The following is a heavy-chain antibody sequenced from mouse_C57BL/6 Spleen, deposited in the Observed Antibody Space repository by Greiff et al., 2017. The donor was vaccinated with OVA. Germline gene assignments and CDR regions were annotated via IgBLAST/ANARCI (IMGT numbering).Heavy chain of an antibody. CDR3: ARGGAAQARGAMDY. Sequence: EVKVVESGGGLVKPGGSLKLSCAASGFTFSSYAMSWVRQTPEKRLEWVATISDGGSYTYYPDNVKGRFTISRDNAKNNLYLQMSHLKSEDTAMYYCARGGAAQARGAMDYWGQGTSVTVSS. CDR1: GFTFSSYA. J-gene: IGHJ4*01. D-gene: IGHD3-2*02. CDR2: ISDGGSYT. V-gene: IGHV5-4*03.